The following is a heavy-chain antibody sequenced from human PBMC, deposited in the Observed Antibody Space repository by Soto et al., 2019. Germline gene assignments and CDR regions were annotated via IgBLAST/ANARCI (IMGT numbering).Heavy chain of an antibody. CDR2: IIPIFGTA. CDR1: GGTFSSYA. CDR3: AREAYSYGSFDY. J-gene: IGHJ4*02. D-gene: IGHD5-18*01. V-gene: IGHV1-69*06. Sequence: SVKVSCKASGGTFSSYAISWVRQAPGQGLEWMGGIIPIFGTANYAQKFQGRVTITADKSTSTAYMELSSLRSEDTAVYYCAREAYSYGSFDYWGQGTLVTVSS.